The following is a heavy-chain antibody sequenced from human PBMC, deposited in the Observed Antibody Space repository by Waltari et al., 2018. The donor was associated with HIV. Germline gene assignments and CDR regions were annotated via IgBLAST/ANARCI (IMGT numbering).Heavy chain of an antibody. CDR3: AREARAHAFDI. D-gene: IGHD5-12*01. CDR1: GFTFSDYY. Sequence: QVQLVESGGGLVKPGGSLRLSCAASGFTFSDYYMSWIRQAPGKGLEWISYISSSSSYTNYADSVKGRFTISRDNAKNSLYLQMNSLRAEDTAVYYCAREARAHAFDIWGQGTMVTVSS. J-gene: IGHJ3*02. V-gene: IGHV3-11*05. CDR2: ISSSSSYT.